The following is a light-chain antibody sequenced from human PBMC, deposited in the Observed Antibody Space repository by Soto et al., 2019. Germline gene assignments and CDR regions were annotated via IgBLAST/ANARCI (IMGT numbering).Light chain of an antibody. CDR3: QQYFRSPLVT. J-gene: IGKJ4*01. CDR2: WAS. V-gene: IGKV4-1*01. CDR1: QSILYSSNHKHY. Sequence: DIVMTQSPDSLAVSLGERATINCKSSQSILYSSNHKHYLAWYQQKSGQPPKLLIYWASTRESGVPERFSGSGAGTDFTLTIRSLQAEYVAVYYCQQYFRSPLVTLGGGTNVDIK.